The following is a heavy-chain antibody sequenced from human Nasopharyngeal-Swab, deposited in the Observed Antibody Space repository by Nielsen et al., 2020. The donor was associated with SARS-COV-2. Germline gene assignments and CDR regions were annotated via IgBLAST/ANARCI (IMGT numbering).Heavy chain of an antibody. V-gene: IGHV3-21*01. CDR3: ASPRGYYDSSGAFDY. CDR2: ISSSSSYI. J-gene: IGHJ4*02. Sequence: GESLKISCAASGFTFSSYSMNWVRQAPGKGLEWVSSISSSSSYIYYADSVKGRFAISRDNAKNSLYLQMNSLRAEDTAVYCCASPRGYYDSSGAFDYWGQGTLVTVSS. D-gene: IGHD3-22*01. CDR1: GFTFSSYS.